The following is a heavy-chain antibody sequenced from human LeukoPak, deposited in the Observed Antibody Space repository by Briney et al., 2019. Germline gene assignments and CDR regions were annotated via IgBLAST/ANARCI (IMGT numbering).Heavy chain of an antibody. CDR2: IYYSGST. Sequence: PSETLSLTCTVSGGSISSYYWSWIRQPPGKGLEWIGYIYYSGSTSYNPSLKSRVTISVDTSKNQFSLKLSSVTAADTAVYYCAREEALGSGSFDYWGQGTLVTVSS. V-gene: IGHV4-59*01. D-gene: IGHD1-26*01. CDR1: GGSISSYY. CDR3: AREEALGSGSFDY. J-gene: IGHJ4*02.